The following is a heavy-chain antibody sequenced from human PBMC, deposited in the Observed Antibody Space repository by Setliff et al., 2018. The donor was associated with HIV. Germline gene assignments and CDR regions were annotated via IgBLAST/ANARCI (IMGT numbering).Heavy chain of an antibody. CDR1: GYNFNRYG. V-gene: IGHV1-69*13. Sequence: GASVKVSCKASGYNFNRYGIHWVRQAPGQGLEWMGGIIPVFGPPNYAEKFQRKLTITAEEATNTAYMELIGLKSEDTAVYYCARDPTGGAARFDYWGQGTLVTVSS. CDR3: ARDPTGGAARFDY. J-gene: IGHJ4*02. D-gene: IGHD6-6*01. CDR2: IIPVFGPP.